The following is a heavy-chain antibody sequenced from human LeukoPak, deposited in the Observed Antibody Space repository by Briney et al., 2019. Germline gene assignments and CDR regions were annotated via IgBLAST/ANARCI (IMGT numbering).Heavy chain of an antibody. D-gene: IGHD3-10*01. J-gene: IGHJ3*02. CDR1: GGSISSCY. CDR2: IYYSGST. V-gene: IGHV4-59*01. Sequence: PSETLSLTCTVSGGSISSCYWSWIRQPPGKGLEWIGYIYYSGSTNYNPSLKSRVTISVDTSKNQFSLKLSSVTAADTAVYYCARVMRYYGSGSKAFRAFDIWGQGTMVTVSS. CDR3: ARVMRYYGSGSKAFRAFDI.